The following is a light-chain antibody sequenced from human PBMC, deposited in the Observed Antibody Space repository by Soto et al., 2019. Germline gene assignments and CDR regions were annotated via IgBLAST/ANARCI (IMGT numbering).Light chain of an antibody. J-gene: IGKJ5*01. CDR3: QQSYSTPPVT. V-gene: IGKV1-39*01. Sequence: DIQMTQSPSSLSASVGDRVTITCRARQSLSSYLNWYQQKPGKAPKLLIYAASSLQGGVPSRFSGGVSGTYFTLTISSLQPEDFATYYCQQSYSTPPVTFGQGTRLEI. CDR1: QSLSSY. CDR2: AAS.